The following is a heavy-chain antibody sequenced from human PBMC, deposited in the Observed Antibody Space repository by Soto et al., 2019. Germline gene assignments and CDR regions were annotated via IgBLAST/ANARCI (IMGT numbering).Heavy chain of an antibody. J-gene: IGHJ4*02. CDR1: GDSITSSNW. CDR3: ARDLGPGTDY. CDR2: IYHSGAT. D-gene: IGHD1-1*01. Sequence: TLSLTCAVSGDSITSSNWWSWVRQAPGKGLEWIGEIYHSGATTYNPSLKSRATISVDPSNNHFSLKLTSVTAADRAVYFCARDLGPGTDYWGRGTLVTVSS. V-gene: IGHV4-4*01.